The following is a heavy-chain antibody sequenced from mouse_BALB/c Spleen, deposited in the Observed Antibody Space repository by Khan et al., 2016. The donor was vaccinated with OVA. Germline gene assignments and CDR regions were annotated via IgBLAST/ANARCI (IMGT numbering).Heavy chain of an antibody. D-gene: IGHD2-14*01. V-gene: IGHV9-4*02. CDR2: INTHSGVP. J-gene: IGHJ4*01. Sequence: QIQLVQSGPELKKPGETVRISCKASGYTFTTAGMQWVQKMPGKGLKWIGWINTHSGVPKYAEDFKGRFVFSLETSASTAYLQIKNLKNEDTATYFCARGGAAYYRNDGGAMDYWGQGTSVTVSS. CDR1: GYTFTTAG. CDR3: ARGGAAYYRNDGGAMDY.